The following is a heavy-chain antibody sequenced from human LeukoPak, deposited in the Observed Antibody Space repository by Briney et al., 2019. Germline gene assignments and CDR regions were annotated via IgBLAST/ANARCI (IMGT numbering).Heavy chain of an antibody. CDR3: ATASRYYDSSGSRRSAFDI. V-gene: IGHV4-4*07. D-gene: IGHD3-22*01. CDR2: IYTSGST. CDR1: GGSISSYY. J-gene: IGHJ3*02. Sequence: ASETLSLTCTVSGGSISSYYWSWIRQPAGKGLEWIGRIYTSGSTNYNPSLKSRVTMSVDTSKNQFSLKLSSVTAADTAVYDCATASRYYDSSGSRRSAFDIWGQGTMVTVSS.